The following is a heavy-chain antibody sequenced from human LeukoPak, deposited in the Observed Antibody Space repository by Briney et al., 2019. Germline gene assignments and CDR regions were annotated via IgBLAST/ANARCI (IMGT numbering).Heavy chain of an antibody. Sequence: GGSLRLSCVASGFTFSNYWMLWVRQAPGKGLMWVSLISTDGKSTRYAESVKGRFTISRDNAKNALYLQMDILRVEDTAVYYCARKGPTVTPYYYYGMDVWGQGTTVTVSS. CDR2: ISTDGKST. J-gene: IGHJ6*02. CDR1: GFTFSNYW. CDR3: ARKGPTVTPYYYYGMDV. D-gene: IGHD4-17*01. V-gene: IGHV3-74*01.